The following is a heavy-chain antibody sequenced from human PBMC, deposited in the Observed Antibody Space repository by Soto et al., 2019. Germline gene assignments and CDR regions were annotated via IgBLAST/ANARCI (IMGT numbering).Heavy chain of an antibody. CDR1: GFTFSDYY. Sequence: GGSLRLSCAASGFTFSDYYRSWIRQAPGKGLEWVSYISSSGSTIYYADSVKGRFTISRDNAKNSLYLQMNSLRAEDTAVYYCARDGYSSSWYGYYYYGMDVWGQGTTVTVSS. D-gene: IGHD6-13*01. CDR3: ARDGYSSSWYGYYYYGMDV. V-gene: IGHV3-11*01. J-gene: IGHJ6*02. CDR2: ISSSGSTI.